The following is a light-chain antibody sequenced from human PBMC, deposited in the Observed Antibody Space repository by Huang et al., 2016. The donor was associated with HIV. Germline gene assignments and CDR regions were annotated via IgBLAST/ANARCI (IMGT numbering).Light chain of an antibody. V-gene: IGKV3-20*01. CDR2: GAS. Sequence: EIVLTQSPDTLSLSPGESATVSCSVIQTIKNIYLAWYQQTTGQGPRRLIYGASSRGTDSPDRFSGSGSGTDYTLTINRLEPEDFAVYYCQQYDSSQGISFGQGTRLEMK. CDR3: QQYDSSQGIS. J-gene: IGKJ5*01. CDR1: QTIKNIY.